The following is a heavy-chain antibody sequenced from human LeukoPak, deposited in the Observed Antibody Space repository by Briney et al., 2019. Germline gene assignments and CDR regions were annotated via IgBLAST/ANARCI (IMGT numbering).Heavy chain of an antibody. D-gene: IGHD1-26*01. CDR1: VGSISSGGYY. CDR2: IYYSGST. J-gene: IGHJ3*02. CDR3: ARVVSGTYNDAFDI. Sequence: PSQTLPLTCTVSVGSISSGGYYWSWIRQHPGKGQEWIGFIYYSGSTYYNPSLKSRLTISVDTSKNQFSLKLSSVTAADTAVYYCARVVSGTYNDAFDIWGQGTMVTVSS. V-gene: IGHV4-31*03.